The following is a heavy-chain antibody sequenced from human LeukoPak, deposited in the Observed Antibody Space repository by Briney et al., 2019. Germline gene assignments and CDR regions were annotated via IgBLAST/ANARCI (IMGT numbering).Heavy chain of an antibody. CDR1: GGSISSYY. CDR2: IYYSGST. D-gene: IGHD5-24*01. V-gene: IGHV4-59*01. J-gene: IGHJ5*02. Sequence: SETLFLTCTVSGGSISSYYWSWIRQPPGKGLEWIGDIYYSGSTNYNPSLKSRVTISVDTSKNQFSLKLSSGTAADTAVYYCARDRRDGYSPWGQGTLVTVSS. CDR3: ARDRRDGYSP.